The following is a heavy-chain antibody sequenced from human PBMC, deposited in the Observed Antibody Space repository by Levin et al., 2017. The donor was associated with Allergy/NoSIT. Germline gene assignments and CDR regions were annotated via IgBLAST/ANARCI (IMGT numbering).Heavy chain of an antibody. D-gene: IGHD5-12*01. CDR2: INHSGST. J-gene: IGHJ4*02. CDR1: GGTFSGYY. CDR3: ASARGYSGYVGY. V-gene: IGHV4-34*01. Sequence: SETLSLTCAVYGGTFSGYYWSWIRQPPGKGLEWIGEINHSGSTNYNPSLKSRVTISVDTSKNQFSLKLSSVTAADTAVYYCASARGYSGYVGYWGQGTLVTVSS.